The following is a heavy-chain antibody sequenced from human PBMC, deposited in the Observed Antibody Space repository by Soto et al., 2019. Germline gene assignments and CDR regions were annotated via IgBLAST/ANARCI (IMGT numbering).Heavy chain of an antibody. CDR3: ARDSGYCISTSCGYYYYGLDV. V-gene: IGHV3-66*01. Sequence: EVQLVESGGGLVQPGGSLRLSCAASGFTVNSNYMSWVRQAPGKGLEWVSVIYYDGSTYYADSVKGRFTISRDNSKTTLYLHVNSLRAEDTAVYYCARDSGYCISTSCGYYYYGLDVWGQGTTVTVS. J-gene: IGHJ6*02. CDR2: IYYDGST. CDR1: GFTVNSNY. D-gene: IGHD2-2*01.